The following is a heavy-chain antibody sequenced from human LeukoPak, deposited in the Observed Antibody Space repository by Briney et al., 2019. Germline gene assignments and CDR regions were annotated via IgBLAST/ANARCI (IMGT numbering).Heavy chain of an antibody. J-gene: IGHJ5*02. CDR1: GGSISSGDYY. Sequence: PSQTLSLTCTVSGGSISSGDYYWSWIRQPPGKGLEWIGYTYYSGSTYYNPSLKNRVSISVDTSKNQFSLYLSSVTAADTAVYYCARPYYYDSRIDPWGQGTLVTVSS. CDR2: TYYSGST. V-gene: IGHV4-30-4*01. CDR3: ARPYYYDSRIDP. D-gene: IGHD3-22*01.